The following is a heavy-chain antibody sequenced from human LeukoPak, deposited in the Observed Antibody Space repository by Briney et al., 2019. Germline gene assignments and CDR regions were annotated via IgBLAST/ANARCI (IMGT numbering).Heavy chain of an antibody. Sequence: PGGSLRLSCAASGFTFSSYGMSWVRQAPGKGLEWVSAISGSGGSTYYADSVKGRFTISRDNSMNTLYLQMNSLRAEDTAVYYCAKDGDQLRYYYYMDVWGKGTTVTISS. CDR3: AKDGDQLRYYYYMDV. CDR2: ISGSGGST. J-gene: IGHJ6*03. V-gene: IGHV3-23*01. D-gene: IGHD7-27*01. CDR1: GFTFSSYG.